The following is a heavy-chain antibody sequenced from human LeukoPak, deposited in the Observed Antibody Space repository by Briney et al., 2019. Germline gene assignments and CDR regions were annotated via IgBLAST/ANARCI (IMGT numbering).Heavy chain of an antibody. CDR2: INPNSGGT. CDR1: GFTFSSYA. Sequence: PGGSLRLSCAASGFTFSSYAMHWVRQAPGQGLEWMGWINPNSGGTNYAQKFQGRVTMTRDTSISTAYMELSRLRSDDTAVYYCARDVGGWYLRGFDYWGQGTLVTVSS. D-gene: IGHD6-19*01. V-gene: IGHV1-2*02. CDR3: ARDVGGWYLRGFDY. J-gene: IGHJ4*02.